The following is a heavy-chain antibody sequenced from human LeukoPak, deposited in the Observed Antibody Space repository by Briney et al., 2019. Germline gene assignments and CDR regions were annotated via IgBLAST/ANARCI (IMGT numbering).Heavy chain of an antibody. J-gene: IGHJ4*02. Sequence: RGSLRLSCAASGFTVGSNTMSWVRQAPGKGLEWVSIIYSGGSTSYADSVKGRFTISRDNSKNTLYLQMNSLRTEDTAVYYCARGGSYFDISGYYFYWGQGTLVTVSS. D-gene: IGHD3-22*01. CDR3: ARGGSYFDISGYYFY. CDR2: IYSGGST. CDR1: GFTVGSNT. V-gene: IGHV3-66*01.